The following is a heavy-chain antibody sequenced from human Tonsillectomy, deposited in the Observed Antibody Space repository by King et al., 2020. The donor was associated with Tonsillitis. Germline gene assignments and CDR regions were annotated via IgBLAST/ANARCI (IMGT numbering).Heavy chain of an antibody. V-gene: IGHV3-15*01. CDR3: TTDGGSGSYYDYYYSYGMDV. CDR1: GFTFSNAW. Sequence: VQLVESGGGLVKPGGSLRLSCAASGFTFSNAWMSWVRQAPGKGLEWVGRIKSKTDGVTTDYAAPVRGRFTISRDDSKNTLYLQMNRLKTEDTAVYYCTTDGGSGSYYDYYYSYGMDVWGQGTTVTVSS. CDR2: IKSKTDGVTT. D-gene: IGHD3-10*01. J-gene: IGHJ6*02.